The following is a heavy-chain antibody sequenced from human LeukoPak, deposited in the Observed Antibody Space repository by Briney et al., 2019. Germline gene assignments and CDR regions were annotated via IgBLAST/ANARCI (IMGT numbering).Heavy chain of an antibody. D-gene: IGHD6-19*01. Sequence: GGSLRLSCAASGFTFSRNAMNWVRQAPGKGLEWVANIKQDGSETYYVDAVKGRFTISRDNARNSLSLQMNSLRDEDTAVYFCAGGTGWLIDHWGQGTLVAVSS. CDR2: IKQDGSET. J-gene: IGHJ4*02. V-gene: IGHV3-7*04. CDR3: AGGTGWLIDH. CDR1: GFTFSRNA.